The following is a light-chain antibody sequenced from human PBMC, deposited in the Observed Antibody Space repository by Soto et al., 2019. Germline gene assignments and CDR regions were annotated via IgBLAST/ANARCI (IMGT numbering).Light chain of an antibody. Sequence: QSALTQPPSASSTPGQTVTISCSGSTSNIGTFYVYWYQHLPGTAPKLLIYLGDQRASGVSDRFSGSKSGTSASLAINGLRSDDEADYYCAAWDDNLSAYVFGSGTQLTVL. CDR3: AAWDDNLSAYV. CDR2: LGD. J-gene: IGLJ1*01. V-gene: IGLV1-47*02. CDR1: TSNIGTFY.